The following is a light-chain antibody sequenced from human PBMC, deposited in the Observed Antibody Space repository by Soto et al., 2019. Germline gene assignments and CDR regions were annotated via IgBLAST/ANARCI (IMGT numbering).Light chain of an antibody. J-gene: IGKJ5*01. CDR1: QSVSSN. CDR3: QQYNNWPPQIT. V-gene: IGKV3-15*01. CDR2: GAS. Sequence: EIVLTQSPGTLSLSPGERATLSCRASQSVSSNLAWYQQKPGQAPRLLIYGASTRATGIPARFSGSGSGTEFTLTINSLQSEDFAVYYCQQYNNWPPQITFGQGTRLEIK.